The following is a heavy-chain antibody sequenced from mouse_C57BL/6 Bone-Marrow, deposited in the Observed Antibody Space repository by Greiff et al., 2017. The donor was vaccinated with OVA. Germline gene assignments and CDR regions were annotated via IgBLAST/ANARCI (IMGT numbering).Heavy chain of an antibody. Sequence: QVQLQQSGAELARPGASVKLSCKASGYTFTSYGISWVKQRTGQGLEWIGEIYPRSGNTSYNAKFKGKATLTADKSSSTAYMELRSLTSEDSAVYFGARHMRWWPGFAYGGQGTLVTVSA. CDR1: GYTFTSYG. CDR2: IYPRSGNT. V-gene: IGHV1-81*01. J-gene: IGHJ3*01. D-gene: IGHD1-1*02. CDR3: ARHMRWWPGFAY.